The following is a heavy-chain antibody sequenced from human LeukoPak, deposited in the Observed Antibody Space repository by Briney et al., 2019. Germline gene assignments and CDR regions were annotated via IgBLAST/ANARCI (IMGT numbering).Heavy chain of an antibody. D-gene: IGHD5-24*01. CDR1: GFAFSSYK. CDR2: ISGSGTTM. CDR3: ARVGGYNLDY. J-gene: IGHJ4*02. V-gene: IGHV3-48*04. Sequence: GGSLRLSCAASGFAFSSYKMNWVRQAPGKGLEWVSDISGSGTTMYYADSVKGRFTISRDNAKNSVYLQMNSLRADDTAMYYCARVGGYNLDYWGQGTLVTVSS.